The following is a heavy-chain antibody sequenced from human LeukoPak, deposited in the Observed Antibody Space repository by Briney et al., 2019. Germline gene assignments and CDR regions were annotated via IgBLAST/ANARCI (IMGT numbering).Heavy chain of an antibody. Sequence: GGSLRLSCVASGFTFSNFAMSWVRQAPGKGLEWVSAISGSLSTIYYADSVKGRFTISRDNSKNTLFLQMNSLRAEDTAIYYCAKDQSGSGTYFDYGALDIWGQGTMVTVSS. CDR1: GFTFSNFA. D-gene: IGHD3-10*01. CDR2: ISGSLSTI. V-gene: IGHV3-23*01. CDR3: AKDQSGSGTYFDYGALDI. J-gene: IGHJ3*02.